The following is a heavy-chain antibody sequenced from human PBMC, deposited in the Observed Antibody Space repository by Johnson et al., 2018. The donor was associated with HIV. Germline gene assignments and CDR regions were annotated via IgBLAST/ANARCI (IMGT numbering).Heavy chain of an antibody. CDR3: ARGHGRDSSGPHGAFDI. CDR2: IDWNGGRQ. Sequence: VQLVESGGGVVRPGGSLRLSCAASGLTFDDYGMSWVRQAPGKGLEWVSGIDWNGGRQGYVDSVKGRFTISSDNAKNSLYLQMNSRRAEDTAVYYCARGHGRDSSGPHGAFDIWGQGTMVTVSS. D-gene: IGHD3-22*01. J-gene: IGHJ3*02. CDR1: GLTFDDYG. V-gene: IGHV3-20*04.